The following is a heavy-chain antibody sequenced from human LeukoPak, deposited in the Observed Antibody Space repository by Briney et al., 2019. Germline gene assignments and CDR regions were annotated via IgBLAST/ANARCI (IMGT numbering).Heavy chain of an antibody. Sequence: PGGSLRLSCAASGFTFSGSAIQCVSQSSGKGLEWVGHIDKKDNFYATTSAASVTGRFTISRDDSKNTAYLRMNSLKTEDTALYYCTRDSGTDNCLDPWGQGTLVTVSS. D-gene: IGHD1-26*01. V-gene: IGHV3-73*01. CDR2: IDKKDNFYAT. CDR1: GFTFSGSA. J-gene: IGHJ5*02. CDR3: TRDSGTDNCLDP.